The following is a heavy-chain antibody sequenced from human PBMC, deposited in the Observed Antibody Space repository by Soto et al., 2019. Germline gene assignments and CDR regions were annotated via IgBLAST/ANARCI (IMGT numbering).Heavy chain of an antibody. J-gene: IGHJ4*02. D-gene: IGHD3-10*01. CDR2: INTDGSTT. Sequence: EVQLVESGGNLVQPGGSLRLSCAASGFTFSSYWIHWVRQPPGKGLLWVSRINTDGSTTNYADSVKGRFTISRDNANNTLYLQMNSLRAEDTAVYYCARGASGNYYLDYWGQGALVTISS. CDR3: ARGASGNYYLDY. V-gene: IGHV3-74*01. CDR1: GFTFSSYW.